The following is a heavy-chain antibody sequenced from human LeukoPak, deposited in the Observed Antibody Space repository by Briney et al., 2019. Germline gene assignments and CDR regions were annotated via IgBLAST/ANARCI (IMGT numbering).Heavy chain of an antibody. D-gene: IGHD4-17*01. V-gene: IGHV1-2*06. CDR3: ARDLYGDYVPDAFDI. CDR2: INPNSGGT. CDR1: GYTFTGYY. J-gene: IGHJ3*02. Sequence: GASVKVSCKASGYTFTGYYMHWVRQAPGQGLEWMGRINPNSGGTNYAQKFQGRVTMTRDTSISTAYMELSRLRSDDTAVYYCARDLYGDYVPDAFDIWGQGTMVTVSS.